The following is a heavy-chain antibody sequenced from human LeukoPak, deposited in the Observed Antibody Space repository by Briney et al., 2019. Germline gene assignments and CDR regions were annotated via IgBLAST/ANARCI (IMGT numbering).Heavy chain of an antibody. CDR1: GGSISSGSYY. CDR2: IYTSGST. V-gene: IGHV4-61*02. J-gene: IGHJ4*02. D-gene: IGHD6-13*01. Sequence: PSETLSLTCTVSGGSISSGSYYWSWIRQPAGKGLEWIGRIYTSGSTNYNPSLKSRVTISVDTSKNQFSLKLSSVTAADTAVYYCASESYSSSWTLNYYFDYWGQGTLVTVSS. CDR3: ASESYSSSWTLNYYFDY.